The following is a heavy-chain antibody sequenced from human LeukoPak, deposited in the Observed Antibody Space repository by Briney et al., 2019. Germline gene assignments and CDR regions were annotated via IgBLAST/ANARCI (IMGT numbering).Heavy chain of an antibody. Sequence: GGSLRLSCAASGFSFSSYSMTWVRQAPGKGLEWVSSISSTSSYIYYADSVKGRFTISRDNAKNSLYLQMNSLRAEDTAVYRCMVTRPQHYYFDYWGQGTLVTVSS. D-gene: IGHD2-21*02. CDR1: GFSFSSYS. J-gene: IGHJ4*02. CDR2: ISSTSSYI. V-gene: IGHV3-21*01. CDR3: MVTRPQHYYFDY.